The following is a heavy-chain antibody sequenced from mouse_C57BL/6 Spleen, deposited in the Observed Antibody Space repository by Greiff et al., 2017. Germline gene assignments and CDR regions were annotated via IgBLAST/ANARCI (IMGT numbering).Heavy chain of an antibody. D-gene: IGHD2-4*01. CDR1: GYTFTSYW. V-gene: IGHV1-55*01. CDR2: IYPGSGST. J-gene: IGHJ2*01. Sequence: QVQLQQPGAELVKPGASVKMSCKASGYTFTSYWITWVKQRPGQGLEWIGDIYPGSGSTNYNEKFKSKATLTVDTSSSTAYMQLSSLTSEDSAVYYCAIPYDYDEGVLDYWGQGTTLTVSS. CDR3: AIPYDYDEGVLDY.